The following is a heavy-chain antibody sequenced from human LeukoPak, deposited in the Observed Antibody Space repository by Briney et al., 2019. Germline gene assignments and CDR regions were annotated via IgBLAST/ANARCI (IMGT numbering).Heavy chain of an antibody. D-gene: IGHD1-26*01. CDR1: GYTFTNYG. CDR3: ARDLVDGVGAPGAY. V-gene: IGHV1-18*01. J-gene: IGHJ4*02. Sequence: ASVKVSCKASGYTFTNYGITWMRQAPGQGLEWMGWINTYNGNTNYAQKLQGRVTITTDTSTSTAYMELRSLRSDETAVFYCARDLVDGVGAPGAYWGQGALVTVSS. CDR2: INTYNGNT.